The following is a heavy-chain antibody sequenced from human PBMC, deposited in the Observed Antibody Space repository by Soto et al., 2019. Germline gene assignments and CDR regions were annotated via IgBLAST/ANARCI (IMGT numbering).Heavy chain of an antibody. CDR2: IYPGDSYT. J-gene: IGHJ6*02. CDR3: ASSPRGYCSSTSCRELGNYYGMHV. Sequence: GESLKISCKGSGYSFTSYWIGWVRQMPGKGLEWMGIIYPGDSYTNYSPSFQGHVTISADKSISTAYLQWSSLKASDTAMYYCASSPRGYCSSTSCRELGNYYGMHVWGQGTTVTVSS. D-gene: IGHD2-2*01. V-gene: IGHV5-51*01. CDR1: GYSFTSYW.